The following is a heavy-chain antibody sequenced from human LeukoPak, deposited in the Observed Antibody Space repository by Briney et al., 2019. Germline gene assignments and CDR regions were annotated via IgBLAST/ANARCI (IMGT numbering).Heavy chain of an antibody. V-gene: IGHV1-18*01. CDR1: GYTFTSYG. J-gene: IGHJ4*02. Sequence: PLASVKASCKASGYTFTSYGISWVRQAPGQGLEWMGWISAYNGNTNYAQKLQGRVTMTTDTSTSTAYMELRSLRSDDTAVYYCARDTIPNSSSWYSPFDYWGQGTLVTVSS. CDR2: ISAYNGNT. D-gene: IGHD6-13*01. CDR3: ARDTIPNSSSWYSPFDY.